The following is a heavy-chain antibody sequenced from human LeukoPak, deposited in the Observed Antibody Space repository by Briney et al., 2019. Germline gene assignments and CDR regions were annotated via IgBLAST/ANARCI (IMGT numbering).Heavy chain of an antibody. CDR3: ARDRTGWLQADY. V-gene: IGHV4-61*02. D-gene: IGHD5-24*01. CDR1: NDSISSGRYY. Sequence: SQTLSLTCSVSNDSISSGRYYWIWIRQPAGKGLEWIGRIYTSGSTNYNLSLKSRVIISVDTSKNQFSLSLSSVTAADTAVYYCARDRTGWLQADYWGPGTLVTVSS. CDR2: IYTSGST. J-gene: IGHJ4*02.